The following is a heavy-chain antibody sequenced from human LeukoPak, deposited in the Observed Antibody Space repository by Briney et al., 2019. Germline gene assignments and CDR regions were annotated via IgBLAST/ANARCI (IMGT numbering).Heavy chain of an antibody. CDR2: ISYDGSNK. V-gene: IGHV3-30*18. J-gene: IGHJ4*02. Sequence: QPGRSLRLSCAASGFTFSSYGMHWVRQAPGKGLEWVAVISYDGSNKYYADSVKGRFTISRDNSKNTLYLQMNSLRAEDTAVYYCAKDGGIYYYGSGSYEIDYWGQGTLVTVSS. D-gene: IGHD3-10*01. CDR3: AKDGGIYYYGSGSYEIDY. CDR1: GFTFSSYG.